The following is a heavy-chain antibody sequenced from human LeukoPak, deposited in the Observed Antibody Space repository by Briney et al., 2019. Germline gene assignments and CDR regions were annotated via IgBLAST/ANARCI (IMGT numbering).Heavy chain of an antibody. D-gene: IGHD2-15*01. CDR3: ARPGYCSGGSCDAFDI. V-gene: IGHV4-59*01. J-gene: IGHJ3*02. CDR2: IYYSGST. Sequence: SETLSLTCTVSGGSISSYYWSWIRQPPGKGLEWIGYIYYSGSTNYNPSLKSRVTISVDTSKNQFSLKLGSVTAADTAVYYCARPGYCSGGSCDAFDIWGQGTMVTVSS. CDR1: GGSISSYY.